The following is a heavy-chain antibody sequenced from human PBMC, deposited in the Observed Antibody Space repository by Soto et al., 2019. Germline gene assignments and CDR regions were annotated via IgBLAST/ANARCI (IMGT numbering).Heavy chain of an antibody. V-gene: IGHV4-59*01. CDR1: GGSIISYY. CDR3: ASGTIAVAGLEYFQH. Sequence: SETLSLTCTVSGGSIISYYWSWILQPPGKGLEWIGYIYYSGSTNYNPSLKSRVTISVDTSKNQFSLKLSSVTAADTAVYYCASGTIAVAGLEYFQHWGQGTLVTVSS. D-gene: IGHD6-19*01. J-gene: IGHJ1*01. CDR2: IYYSGST.